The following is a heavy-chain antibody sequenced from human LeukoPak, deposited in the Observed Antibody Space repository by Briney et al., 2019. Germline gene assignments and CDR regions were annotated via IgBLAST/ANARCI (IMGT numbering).Heavy chain of an antibody. Sequence: PGGSLRLSCAASGFTFSSYSMNWVRQAPGKGLEWVSSISSSSSYIYYADSVKGRFTISRDNAKNSLYLQMNSLRAEDTAVYYCARVYSGYDSPFGYWGQGTLVTVSS. V-gene: IGHV3-21*01. J-gene: IGHJ4*02. D-gene: IGHD5-12*01. CDR1: GFTFSSYS. CDR3: ARVYSGYDSPFGY. CDR2: ISSSSSYI.